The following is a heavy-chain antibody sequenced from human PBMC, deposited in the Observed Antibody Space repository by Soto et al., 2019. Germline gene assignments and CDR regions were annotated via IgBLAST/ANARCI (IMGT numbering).Heavy chain of an antibody. Sequence: GGSLRLSCAASGFTFSSYSMNWVRQAPGKGLEWVSSISSSSSYIYYADSVKGRFTISRDNAKNSLYLQMNSLRAEDTAVYYCARTKRTSQIDAFDIWGQGTMVTVSS. CDR1: GFTFSSYS. CDR2: ISSSSSYI. V-gene: IGHV3-21*01. CDR3: ARTKRTSQIDAFDI. D-gene: IGHD2-2*01. J-gene: IGHJ3*02.